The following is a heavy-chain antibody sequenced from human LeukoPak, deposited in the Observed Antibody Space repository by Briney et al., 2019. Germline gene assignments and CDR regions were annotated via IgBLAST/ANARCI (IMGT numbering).Heavy chain of an antibody. V-gene: IGHV1-2*04. D-gene: IGHD5-18*01. J-gene: IGHJ4*02. Sequence: ASVKVSRKASGYTFTGYYMHWVRQAPGQGLEWMGWINPNSGGTNYAQKFQGWVTMTRDTSISTAYMELSRLRSDDTAVYYCARDRGYSYGWSGFDYWGQGTLVTVSS. CDR1: GYTFTGYY. CDR2: INPNSGGT. CDR3: ARDRGYSYGWSGFDY.